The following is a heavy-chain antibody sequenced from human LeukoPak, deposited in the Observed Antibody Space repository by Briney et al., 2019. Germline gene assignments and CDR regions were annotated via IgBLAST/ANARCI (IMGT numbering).Heavy chain of an antibody. CDR1: GGSISSGGYY. J-gene: IGHJ4*02. CDR3: ARVLLDLGYSGYDWVDY. CDR2: IYHSGST. V-gene: IGHV4-30-2*01. D-gene: IGHD5-12*01. Sequence: SETLSLTCTVSGGSISSGGYYWSWIRQPPGKGLEWIGYIYHSGSTYYNPSLKSRVTISVDTSKNQFSLNLSSVTAADTAVHYCARVLLDLGYSGYDWVDYWGQGTLVTVSS.